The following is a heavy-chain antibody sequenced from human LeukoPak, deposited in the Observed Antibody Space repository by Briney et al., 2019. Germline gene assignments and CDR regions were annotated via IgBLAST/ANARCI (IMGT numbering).Heavy chain of an antibody. CDR2: IYHSGST. CDR1: GYSITSGYY. Sequence: SETLSLTCTVSGYSITSGYYWGWIRQPPVKGLEWIGTIYHSGSTSYNPSLKSRVTISVDTSKNQFSLKLSSVTAADTAVYYCARGFDSHDAFDIWGQGTMVTVSS. CDR3: ARGFDSHDAFDI. D-gene: IGHD3-9*01. J-gene: IGHJ3*02. V-gene: IGHV4-38-2*02.